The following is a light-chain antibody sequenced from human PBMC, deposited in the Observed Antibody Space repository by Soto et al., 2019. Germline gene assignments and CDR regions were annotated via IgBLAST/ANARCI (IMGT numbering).Light chain of an antibody. CDR2: GAT. Sequence: EVVVTQSPATLSVSPGDTAKLACRASQSFGSKLGGYQQKPGQAPRLLIYGATTRASGIPARFSVSGYGTEFTVTISSLQSEDLPVYYGQRYVKWTLITFGQGTRLEIK. CDR3: QRYVKWTLIT. J-gene: IGKJ5*01. V-gene: IGKV3-15*01. CDR1: QSFGSK.